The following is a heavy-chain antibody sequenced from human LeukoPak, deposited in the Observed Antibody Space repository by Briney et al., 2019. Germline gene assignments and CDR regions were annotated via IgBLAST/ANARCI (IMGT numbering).Heavy chain of an antibody. CDR2: MNPNSGNT. Sequence: ASVKVSCKASGYTFTSYDINWVRQATGQGLEWMGWMNPNSGNTGYAQKFQGRVTFSRNTSITTAYMELSSLRSEDTAVYYCARAIRADRRGSWFDPWGQGTLVTVSS. V-gene: IGHV1-8*03. D-gene: IGHD6-6*01. J-gene: IGHJ5*02. CDR1: GYTFTSYD. CDR3: ARAIRADRRGSWFDP.